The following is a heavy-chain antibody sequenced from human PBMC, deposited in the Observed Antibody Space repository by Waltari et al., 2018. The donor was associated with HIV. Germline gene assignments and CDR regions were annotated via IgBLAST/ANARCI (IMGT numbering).Heavy chain of an antibody. J-gene: IGHJ4*02. V-gene: IGHV3-74*01. Sequence: EVQMVVSVCGLVQTVGFLTLSCAASVLPFRGSWSHWVRQAPGKGLVWVSRINSDGSSTSYADSVKGRFTISRDNAKNTLYLQMNSLRAEDTAVYYCAREYQYFDYWGQGTLVTVSS. CDR3: AREYQYFDY. CDR1: VLPFRGSW. CDR2: INSDGSST.